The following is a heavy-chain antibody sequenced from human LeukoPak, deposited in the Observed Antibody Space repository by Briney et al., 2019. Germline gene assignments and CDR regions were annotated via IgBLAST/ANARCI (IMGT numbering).Heavy chain of an antibody. CDR2: INHSGST. Sequence: SSETLSLTCAVYGGSFSGYYWSWIRQPPGKGLECIGEINHSGSTNYNPSLKSRVTISVDTSKNQFSLKLSSVTAADTAVYYCARGRGGSYPRAFVIWGQGTMVTVSS. D-gene: IGHD1-26*01. CDR3: ARGRGGSYPRAFVI. CDR1: GGSFSGYY. V-gene: IGHV4-34*01. J-gene: IGHJ3*02.